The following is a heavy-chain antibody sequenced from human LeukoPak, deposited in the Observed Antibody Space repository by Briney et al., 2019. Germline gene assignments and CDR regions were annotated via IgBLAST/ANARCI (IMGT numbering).Heavy chain of an antibody. V-gene: IGHV3-53*01. D-gene: IGHD6-19*01. Sequence: GGSLRLSCAASGFTVSSNYMSWVRQAPGKGLEWVSVIYSGGSTYYADSVKGRFTISRDNSKNTLYLQMNSLRAEDTAVYYCGRAVAGPVGFDPWGQGTLVTVSS. CDR3: GRAVAGPVGFDP. J-gene: IGHJ5*02. CDR2: IYSGGST. CDR1: GFTVSSNY.